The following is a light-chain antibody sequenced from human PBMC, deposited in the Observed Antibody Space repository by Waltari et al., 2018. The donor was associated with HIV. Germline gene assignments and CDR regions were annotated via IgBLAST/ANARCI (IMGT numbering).Light chain of an antibody. V-gene: IGLV2-23*02. J-gene: IGLJ3*02. CDR1: SSNVGTYNL. CDR3: CSYAGSDTLV. Sequence: HSAMTQPASVSGSPGQSITISCTGTSSNVGTYNLVSWYQQHPGKAPKLLIYEVTRRPSACSDRFSGSKSGNTASLTVSGLQAEDEAIYYCCSYAGSDTLVFGGGTSLTIL. CDR2: EVT.